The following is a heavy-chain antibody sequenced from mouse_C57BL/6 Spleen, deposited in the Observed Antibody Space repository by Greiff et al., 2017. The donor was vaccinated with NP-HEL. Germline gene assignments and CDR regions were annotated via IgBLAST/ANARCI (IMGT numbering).Heavy chain of an antibody. J-gene: IGHJ4*01. D-gene: IGHD2-1*01. V-gene: IGHV1-54*01. CDR2: INPGSGGT. CDR3: ARPLYGNYAMDY. Sequence: QVQLQQSGAELVRPGTSVKVSCKASGYAFTNYLIEWVKQRPGQGLEWIGVINPGSGGTNYNVKFKGKATLPADKSSSTAYMQLSSLTSEDAAVYVCARPLYGNYAMDYWGQGTSVTVSS. CDR1: GYAFTNYL.